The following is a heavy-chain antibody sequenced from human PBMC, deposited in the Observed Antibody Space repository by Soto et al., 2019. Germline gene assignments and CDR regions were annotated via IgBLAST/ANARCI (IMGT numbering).Heavy chain of an antibody. J-gene: IGHJ4*02. D-gene: IGHD4-17*01. CDR1: GFTFSSYT. V-gene: IGHV3-23*01. CDR3: SKDLRPDGVWDFDY. CDR2: INSGGRT. Sequence: GGSQRLSCAASGFTFSSYTMNWVRQAPGKGLEWVSGINSGGRTYYADSVKGRFTISRDDSKNTLYLQIISLRAEDTAVYYCSKDLRPDGVWDFDYWGQGTLVTVSS.